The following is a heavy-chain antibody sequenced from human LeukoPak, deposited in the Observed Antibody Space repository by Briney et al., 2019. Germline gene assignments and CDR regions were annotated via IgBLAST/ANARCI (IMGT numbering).Heavy chain of an antibody. V-gene: IGHV3-74*01. CDR1: GFTFSSYW. CDR3: ARGDIVVVPAAIVDY. J-gene: IGHJ4*02. Sequence: GGSLRLSCAASGFTFSSYWMHWVRQAPGKGLVWVSRINSDGSSTSYADSVKGRFTIPRDNAKNTLYLQMNSLRAEDTAVYYCARGDIVVVPAAIVDYWGQGTLVTVSS. D-gene: IGHD2-2*02. CDR2: INSDGSST.